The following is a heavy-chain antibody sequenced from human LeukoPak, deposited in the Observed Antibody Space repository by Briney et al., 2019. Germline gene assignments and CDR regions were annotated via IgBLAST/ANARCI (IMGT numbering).Heavy chain of an antibody. CDR3: ARYASGSHYKDPFDH. J-gene: IGHJ4*02. D-gene: IGHD3-10*01. CDR1: GFIFSENA. Sequence: GGSLRLPCVASGFIFSENAMNWVRQAPGKGLEWISHTDTNGWKTYYADSVRGRFTMSRDNAKNSLYLQMNSLRDEDTAVYYCARYASGSHYKDPFDHWGPGTQVTVSS. CDR2: TDTNGWKT. V-gene: IGHV3-48*02.